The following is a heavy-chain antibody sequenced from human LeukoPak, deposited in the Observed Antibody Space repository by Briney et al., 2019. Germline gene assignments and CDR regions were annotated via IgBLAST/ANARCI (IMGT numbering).Heavy chain of an antibody. CDR2: ISDSGDTT. V-gene: IGHV3-23*01. J-gene: IGHJ4*02. D-gene: IGHD6-19*01. CDR3: AEGRTITVPGTLDF. Sequence: PGGSLRLSCAASGFIFIRYAMSWVRQAPGKGLEWVSAISDSGDTTQYEASVKGRFTIFRDNSKNTLFLQMSSLRAEDTAVYYCAEGRTITVPGTLDFWGQGTLVTVSS. CDR1: GFIFIRYA.